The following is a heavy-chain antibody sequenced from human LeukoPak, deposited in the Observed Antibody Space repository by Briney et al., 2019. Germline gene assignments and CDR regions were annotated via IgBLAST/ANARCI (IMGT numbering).Heavy chain of an antibody. J-gene: IGHJ4*02. V-gene: IGHV3-13*05. CDR1: GFTFSSSD. D-gene: IGHD6-13*01. CDR3: ARGSGSSSWYSLDC. Sequence: PGGSLRLSCEASGFTFSSSDMHWVRQATGKGLEWVSTISTAGDPYYPGSVKGRFTISRENAKNSLYLQMNSLRAGDTAVYYCARGSGSSSWYSLDCWGQGTLVTVSP. CDR2: ISTAGDP.